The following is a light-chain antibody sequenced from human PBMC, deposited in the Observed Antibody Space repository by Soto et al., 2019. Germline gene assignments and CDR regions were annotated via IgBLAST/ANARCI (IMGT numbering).Light chain of an antibody. CDR3: LQHNSYPRT. J-gene: IGKJ4*01. CDR1: QGISDY. V-gene: IGKV1-17*03. CDR2: SGS. Sequence: DVQMTQSPSAVSASVGDRVNITCRASQGISDYLAWFQQKPGKVPNRLMYSGSTLQSGVPSRFSGSRSGTEFTLTISSLQPEDIATYYCLQHNSYPRTFGGGTKVEIK.